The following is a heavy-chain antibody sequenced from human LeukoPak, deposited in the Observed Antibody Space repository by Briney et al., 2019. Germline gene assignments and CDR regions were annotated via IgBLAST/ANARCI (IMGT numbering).Heavy chain of an antibody. CDR2: ISGSGGST. CDR3: AKDRRSQGLVQDY. V-gene: IGHV3-23*01. CDR1: GFTFSSYA. D-gene: IGHD6-19*01. J-gene: IGHJ4*02. Sequence: GGSLRLSCAVSGFTFSSYAMSWVRQPPGKGLEWVSAISGSGGSTYYADSVKGRFTISRDNSKNTLYLQMNSLSAEDTAVYYCAKDRRSQGLVQDYWGQGTLVTVSS.